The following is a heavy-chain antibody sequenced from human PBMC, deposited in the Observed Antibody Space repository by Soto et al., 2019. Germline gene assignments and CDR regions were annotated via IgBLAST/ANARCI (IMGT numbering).Heavy chain of an antibody. D-gene: IGHD2-15*01. CDR1: GYTFTIYA. V-gene: IGHV1-3*01. J-gene: IGHJ4*02. Sequence: GASVKVSCKASGYTFTIYAMRWVRQAPGQRLEWMGWINAGNGNKKYSQKFQGRVTITRDTSASTAYMELSSLRSEDTAVYYCARDILFDYWGQGTLVTVSS. CDR2: INAGNGNK. CDR3: ARDILFDY.